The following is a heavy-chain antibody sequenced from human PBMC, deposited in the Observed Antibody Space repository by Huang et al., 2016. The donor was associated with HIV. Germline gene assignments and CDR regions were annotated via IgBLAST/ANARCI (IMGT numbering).Heavy chain of an antibody. Sequence: QVHLEQSGAEVRKPGASVKVSCTVSCYILNKLSIHWVRQPPGKGLEWLGGFDPDDCKPISAQTFQGRVTMTEDTSRDTPYMELSRLKSEDTAMYYCATRTPGFLERLLFYWGQGTLVTVSS. CDR3: ATRTPGFLERLLFY. J-gene: IGHJ4*02. D-gene: IGHD3-3*01. CDR1: CYILNKLS. V-gene: IGHV1-24*01. CDR2: FDPDDCKP.